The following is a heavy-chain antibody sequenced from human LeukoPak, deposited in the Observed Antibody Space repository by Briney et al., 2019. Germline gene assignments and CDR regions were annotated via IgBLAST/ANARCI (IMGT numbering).Heavy chain of an antibody. D-gene: IGHD2-2*02. Sequence: SETLSLTCAVYGGSFSGYYWSWIRQPPGKGLEWIGEINHSGSTNYNPSLKSRVTISVDTSKNQFSLKLSSVTAADTAVYYCASRGIVVVPAAIYGHWGQGTLVTVSS. CDR2: INHSGST. V-gene: IGHV4-34*01. J-gene: IGHJ4*02. CDR1: GGSFSGYY. CDR3: ASRGIVVVPAAIYGH.